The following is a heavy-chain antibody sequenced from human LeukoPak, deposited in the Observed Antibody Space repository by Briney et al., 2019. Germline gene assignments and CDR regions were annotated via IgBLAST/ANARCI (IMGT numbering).Heavy chain of an antibody. CDR1: GFTFSGSA. D-gene: IGHD6-13*01. J-gene: IGHJ4*02. Sequence: PGGSLRLSCAASGFTFSGSAMHWVRQASGKGLEWVGRIRNKANSYATEYAASVKGRFTISRDDSKSTAYLQMNSLKTEDTAVYYCTTYSSNWSGDYWGQGILVTVSS. CDR3: TTYSSNWSGDY. V-gene: IGHV3-73*01. CDR2: IRNKANSYAT.